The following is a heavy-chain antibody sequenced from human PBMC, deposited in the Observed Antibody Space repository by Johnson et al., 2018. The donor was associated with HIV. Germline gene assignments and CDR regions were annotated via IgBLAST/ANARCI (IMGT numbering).Heavy chain of an antibody. CDR1: GFTFSDYY. J-gene: IGHJ3*02. V-gene: IGHV3-11*01. CDR3: ARVPPGIAKDGAFDI. CDR2: ISSSGNTM. Sequence: QVQLVESGGGLVKPGGSLRLSCVVSGFTFSDYYMSWIRQAPGKGLEWVSYISSSGNTMYYADSVKGRFTISRDNSKNTLYLQMNSLRAEDTAVYYCARVPPGIAKDGAFDIWGQGTMVTVSS. D-gene: IGHD6-13*01.